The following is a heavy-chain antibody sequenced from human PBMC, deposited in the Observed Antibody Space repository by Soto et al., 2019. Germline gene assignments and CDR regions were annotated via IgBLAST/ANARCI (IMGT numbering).Heavy chain of an antibody. Sequence: ASVKVSCKASGGTFTGYYMHWVRQAPGQGLEWMGWINPNSGVTKYAQKFQGWVTMTRDTSIRTVYMQLSRLRSDDTAVYYCARESGGATATLDYYYFYMDVWGTGTTVTVSS. CDR2: INPNSGVT. V-gene: IGHV1-2*04. CDR1: GGTFTGYY. D-gene: IGHD5-12*01. J-gene: IGHJ6*03. CDR3: ARESGGATATLDYYYFYMDV.